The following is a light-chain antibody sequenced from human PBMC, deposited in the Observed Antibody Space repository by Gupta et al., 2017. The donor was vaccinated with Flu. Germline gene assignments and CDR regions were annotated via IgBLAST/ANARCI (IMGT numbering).Light chain of an antibody. CDR2: GAS. CDR3: QHDGSSPRET. CDR1: QSVRSTY. V-gene: IGKV3-20*01. J-gene: IGKJ1*01. Sequence: EIVLTQSPVTLSLSPGERATLSCMASQSVRSTYLAWYEQKPGQAPRLLIYGASSRDTGIPDRLRDSGFGLYFTLTIRIRDPEDFAVYYCQHDGSSPRETFGQGTKVEIK.